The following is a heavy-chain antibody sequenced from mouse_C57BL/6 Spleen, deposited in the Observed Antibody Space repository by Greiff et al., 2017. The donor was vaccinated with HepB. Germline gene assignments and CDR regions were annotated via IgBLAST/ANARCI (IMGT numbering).Heavy chain of an antibody. Sequence: ESGPGLVKPSQSLSLTCSVTGYSITSGYYWNWIRQFPGNKLEWMGYISYDGSNNYNPSLKNRISITRDTSKNQFFLKLNSVTTEDTATYYCARELDLYDYDGDYYAMDYWGQGTSVTVSS. D-gene: IGHD2-4*01. J-gene: IGHJ4*01. CDR3: ARELDLYDYDGDYYAMDY. V-gene: IGHV3-6*01. CDR1: GYSITSGYY. CDR2: ISYDGSN.